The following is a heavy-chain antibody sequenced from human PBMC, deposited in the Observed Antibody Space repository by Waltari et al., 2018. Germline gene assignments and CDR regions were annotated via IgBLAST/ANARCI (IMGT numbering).Heavy chain of an antibody. CDR3: ARDRIAAAGTNYFDY. CDR2: ISPILGIA. D-gene: IGHD6-13*01. V-gene: IGHV1-69*08. Sequence: QVQLVQSGAEVKKPGSSVKVSCKASGGTFSSYTISWVRQAPGQGLEWMGRISPILGIANYAQKFQGRVTITADKSTSTAYMELSSLRSEDTAVYYCARDRIAAAGTNYFDYWGQGTLVTVSS. CDR1: GGTFSSYT. J-gene: IGHJ4*02.